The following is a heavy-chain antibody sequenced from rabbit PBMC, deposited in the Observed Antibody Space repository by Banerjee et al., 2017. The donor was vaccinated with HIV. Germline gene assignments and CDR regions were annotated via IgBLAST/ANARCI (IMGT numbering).Heavy chain of an antibody. CDR3: ARDLAGVIGWNFNL. Sequence: QSLEESGGDLVKPGASLTLTCTASGFDFSSNAMCWVRQAPGKGLEWIGCIYTGSGSTYYASWAKGRFTISKASSTTVTLQMTSLTAADTATYFCARDLAGVIGWNFNLWGPGTLVTV. CDR1: GFDFSSNA. V-gene: IGHV1S40*01. D-gene: IGHD4-1*01. J-gene: IGHJ4*01. CDR2: IYTGSGST.